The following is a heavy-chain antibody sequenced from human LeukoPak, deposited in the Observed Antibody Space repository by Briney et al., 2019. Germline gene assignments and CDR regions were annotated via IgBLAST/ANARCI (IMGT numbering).Heavy chain of an antibody. V-gene: IGHV1-2*02. CDR2: INPNSGGT. CDR1: GYTFTGYY. J-gene: IGHJ4*02. Sequence: EASVKVSCKASGYTFTGYYMHWVRQAPGQGLGWMGWINPNSGGTNYAQKFQGRVTMTRDTSISTAYMELSRLRSDDTAVYYCARGMCSSSCYDYWGQGTLVTVSS. CDR3: ARGMCSSSCYDY. D-gene: IGHD6-6*01.